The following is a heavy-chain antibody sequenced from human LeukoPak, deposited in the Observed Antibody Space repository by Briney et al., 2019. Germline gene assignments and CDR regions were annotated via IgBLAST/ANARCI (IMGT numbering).Heavy chain of an antibody. CDR3: ARVGYGDHFDY. J-gene: IGHJ4*02. CDR2: IYYSGST. D-gene: IGHD4-17*01. Sequence: SETLSLTCTVSGGSISGYYWSWIRQPPGKGLEWIGYIYYSGSTNYNPSLKSRVTISVDTSKNQFSLKLSSVTAADTAVYYCARVGYGDHFDYWGQGTLVTVSS. CDR1: GGSISGYY. V-gene: IGHV4-59*01.